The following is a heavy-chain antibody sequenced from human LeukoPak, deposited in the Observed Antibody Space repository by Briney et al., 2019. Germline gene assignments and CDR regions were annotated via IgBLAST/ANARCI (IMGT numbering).Heavy chain of an antibody. D-gene: IGHD6-13*01. CDR1: SYFISSGYS. CDR2: IYHSGST. V-gene: IGHV4-38-2*02. Sequence: SETLSLTCTVSSYFISSGYSWGWIRQPPGKRLEWIESIYHSGSTYSNPSLKSRGTISVETSKNQFSLKLSSVTAADTAVYYCARDAGRALPDNWFDTWGQGTLVTVSS. CDR3: ARDAGRALPDNWFDT. J-gene: IGHJ5*02.